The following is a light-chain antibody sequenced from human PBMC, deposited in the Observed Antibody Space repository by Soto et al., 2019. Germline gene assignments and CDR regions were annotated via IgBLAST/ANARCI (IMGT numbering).Light chain of an antibody. CDR1: QSVSSN. Sequence: EIVMTQSPATLSVSPGERATLTCRASQSVSSNLAWYQQNPGQAPRLLIYGASTRATGIPARFSGSGSGTEFTLNISSLQSEDFAVYYCQQYNNWPPYTFGQGTKLEI. CDR2: GAS. J-gene: IGKJ2*01. CDR3: QQYNNWPPYT. V-gene: IGKV3-15*01.